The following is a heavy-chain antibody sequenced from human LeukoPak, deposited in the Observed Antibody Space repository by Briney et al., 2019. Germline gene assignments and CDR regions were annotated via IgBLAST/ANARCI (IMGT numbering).Heavy chain of an antibody. V-gene: IGHV1-2*02. CDR1: GYTFTSYY. Sequence: ASVKVSCKASGYTFTSYYMHWVRQAPGQGLEWMGIINPSGGSTNYAQKFQGRVTMTRDTSISTAYMELSRLRSDDTAVYYCARYYDFWSGYPNLYGMDVWGQGTTVTVSS. J-gene: IGHJ6*02. D-gene: IGHD3-3*01. CDR2: INPSGGST. CDR3: ARYYDFWSGYPNLYGMDV.